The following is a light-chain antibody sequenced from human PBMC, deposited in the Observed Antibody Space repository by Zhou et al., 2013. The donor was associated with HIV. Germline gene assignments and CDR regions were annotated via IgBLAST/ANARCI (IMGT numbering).Light chain of an antibody. V-gene: IGKV3-20*01. CDR2: GAS. CDR3: QQYGNSPLT. J-gene: IGKJ4*01. Sequence: EIVLTQSPGTQSLSPGERATLSCWASQTINNNHVAWYQQKPGQAPTLLIYGASIRATGIPDRFTGSGSGADFTLTINRLEPEDSAVYYCQQYGNSPLTFGGGIKVEIK. CDR1: QTINNNH.